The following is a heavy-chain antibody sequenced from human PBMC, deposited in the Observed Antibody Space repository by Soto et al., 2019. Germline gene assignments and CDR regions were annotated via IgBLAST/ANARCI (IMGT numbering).Heavy chain of an antibody. CDR1: GFTFSDFA. D-gene: IGHD2-21*01. V-gene: IGHV3-30*18. CDR2: TSFDGNKK. Sequence: QVQLVESGGTVVQPGRSVRLSCAASGFTFSDFAIHWVRQAAGKGLQWMAVTSFDGNKKYYADSVKDRLTISWDNSKNTLYLQMNRFTSDDTAVYDCGKECGHQLSLHHYGMDVWGQGTTVTVSS. J-gene: IGHJ6*02. CDR3: GKECGHQLSLHHYGMDV.